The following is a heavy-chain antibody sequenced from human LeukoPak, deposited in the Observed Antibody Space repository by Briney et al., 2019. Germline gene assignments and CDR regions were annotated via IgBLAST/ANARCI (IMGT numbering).Heavy chain of an antibody. J-gene: IGHJ4*02. CDR3: ARGDRDLYCSSTSCYPVL. V-gene: IGHV3-30*02. Sequence: PGGSLRLSCAASGFTFSNYGMHWVRQAPGKGLEWVTFIRYDGSNKYSADSVKGRFTISRDNAKNSLYLQMNSLRAEDTAVYYCARGDRDLYCSSTSCYPVLGGQGTQVTVSS. CDR2: IRYDGSNK. CDR1: GFTFSNYG. D-gene: IGHD2-2*01.